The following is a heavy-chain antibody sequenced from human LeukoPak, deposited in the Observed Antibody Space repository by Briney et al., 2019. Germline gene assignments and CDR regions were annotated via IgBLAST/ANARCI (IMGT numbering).Heavy chain of an antibody. V-gene: IGHV1-69*10. D-gene: IGHD6-13*01. CDR1: GGTFSSYA. Sequence: VKVSCKASGGTFSSYAISWVRQAPGQGLEWMGRIIPILGIANYAQKFQGRVTITADKSTSTAYMELSSLRSEDTAVYYCARTHSSSWYMGESEDWGQGTLVTVSS. J-gene: IGHJ4*02. CDR3: ARTHSSSWYMGESED. CDR2: IIPILGIA.